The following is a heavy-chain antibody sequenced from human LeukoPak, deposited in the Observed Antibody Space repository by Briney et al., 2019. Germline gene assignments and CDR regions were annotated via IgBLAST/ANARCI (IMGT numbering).Heavy chain of an antibody. J-gene: IGHJ3*01. CDR3: ANKVGGAFDV. V-gene: IGHV4-59*08. Sequence: SETLSLTCTVSGASISNYYWNWIRQPPGKGLEWIGILYHSGDTKYNPSLKSRVNVSVDRSKNQFPLNLSSVTAADTAVYYCANKVGGAFDVWGQGKLVTVSA. CDR1: GASISNYY. CDR2: LYHSGDT.